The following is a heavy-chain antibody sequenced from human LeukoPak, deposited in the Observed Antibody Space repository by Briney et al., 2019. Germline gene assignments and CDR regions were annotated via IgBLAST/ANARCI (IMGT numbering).Heavy chain of an antibody. CDR1: GGSFSGYF. CDR3: ARESFHCDRAFDY. Sequence: SETLSLTCAISGGSFSGYFWSWIRQPPGKGLEWIGEINHRGNTDYNPSLESRVAISVDSSKSQFSLQLSSVTAADTAVYYCARESFHCDRAFDYWGQGSLVTVSS. J-gene: IGHJ4*02. V-gene: IGHV4-34*01. CDR2: INHRGNT. D-gene: IGHD3-10*02.